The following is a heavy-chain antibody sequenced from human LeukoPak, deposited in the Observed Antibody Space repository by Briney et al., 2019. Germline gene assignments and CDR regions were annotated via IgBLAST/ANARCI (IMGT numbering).Heavy chain of an antibody. Sequence: ASVKVSCNASEDTFNSYAISWVRQAPGQGLEWMGGIIPIFGTTSYAQNFQGRVTITADESTSTAYMDQNSLRSDDTAVYYCARNSIRGRYCTSSNCYDPFDDWGQGTLVTVSS. CDR2: IIPIFGTT. J-gene: IGHJ4*02. V-gene: IGHV1-69*13. CDR3: ARNSIRGRYCTSSNCYDPFDD. CDR1: EDTFNSYA. D-gene: IGHD2-2*01.